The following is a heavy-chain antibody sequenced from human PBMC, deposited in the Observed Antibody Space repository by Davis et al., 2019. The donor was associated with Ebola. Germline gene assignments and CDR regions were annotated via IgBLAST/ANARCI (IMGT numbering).Heavy chain of an antibody. J-gene: IGHJ6*02. CDR2: IVVGSGNT. CDR1: GFTFTSPA. Sequence: SVKVSCKASGFTFTSPAVQWVRQARGQRLEWIGWIVVGSGNTNYAQKFQERVTITRDMSTSTAYMELSSLRSEDTAVYYCAAPRHDIFSDYYYYYGMDVWGQGTTVTVSS. CDR3: AAPRHDIFSDYYYYYGMDV. D-gene: IGHD3-9*01. V-gene: IGHV1-58*01.